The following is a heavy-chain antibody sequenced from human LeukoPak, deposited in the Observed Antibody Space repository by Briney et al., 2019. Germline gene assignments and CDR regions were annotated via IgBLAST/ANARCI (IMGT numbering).Heavy chain of an antibody. CDR3: ASSPDIVDTGLGDYFDY. D-gene: IGHD5-12*01. J-gene: IGHJ4*02. Sequence: NPGGSLRLSCAAPGFTFSSYSMNWVRQAPGKGLEWVSSISTSSSYIYYADSVNGRFTISRDNAKNSLYLQMNSLRAEDTAVYYCASSPDIVDTGLGDYFDYWGQGTLVTVSS. CDR1: GFTFSSYS. V-gene: IGHV3-21*01. CDR2: ISTSSSYI.